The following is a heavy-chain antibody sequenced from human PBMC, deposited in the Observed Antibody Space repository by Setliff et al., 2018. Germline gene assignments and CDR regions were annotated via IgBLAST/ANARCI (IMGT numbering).Heavy chain of an antibody. CDR3: ATAYYYGSGYYYYYMDV. J-gene: IGHJ6*03. Sequence: PGESLKISCKGSGYSFTSFWIGWVRQMPWKGLEWMGIMYPDDSDIRYSPSFQGQVTISADKSISTAYLQWSSLKASDTAMYYCATAYYYGSGYYYYYMDVWGKGTTVTVSS. CDR1: GYSFTSFW. V-gene: IGHV5-51*01. D-gene: IGHD3-10*01. CDR2: MYPDDSDI.